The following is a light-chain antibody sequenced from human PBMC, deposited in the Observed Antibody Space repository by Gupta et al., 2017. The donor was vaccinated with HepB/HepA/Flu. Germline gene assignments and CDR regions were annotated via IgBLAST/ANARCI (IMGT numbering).Light chain of an antibody. CDR2: DVS. V-gene: IGLV2-14*01. J-gene: IGLJ2*01. CDR3: SSYTSSSTLEVV. Sequence: QSALTQPASVSGSPGQSITISCTGTSSDVGGYNYVSWYQQHPGKAPKLMSYDVSNRPSGVSNRFSGSKSGNTDSLTISGLQAEDEADYYGSSYTSSSTLEVVFGGGTKLTVL. CDR1: SSDVGGYNY.